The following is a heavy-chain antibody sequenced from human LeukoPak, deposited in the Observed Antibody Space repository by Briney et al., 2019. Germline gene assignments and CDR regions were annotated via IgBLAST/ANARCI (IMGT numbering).Heavy chain of an antibody. CDR2: INTNTGNP. V-gene: IGHV7-4-1*02. Sequence: GGSLRLSCAASGFTFTSYAMNWVRQAPGQGLEWMGWINTNTGNPTYAQGFTGRFVFPLDTSVSTAYLQISSLKAEDTAVYYCARGLREEDCSSTSCYAWWFDPWGQGTLVTVSS. D-gene: IGHD2-2*01. CDR1: GFTFTSYA. CDR3: ARGLREEDCSSTSCYAWWFDP. J-gene: IGHJ5*02.